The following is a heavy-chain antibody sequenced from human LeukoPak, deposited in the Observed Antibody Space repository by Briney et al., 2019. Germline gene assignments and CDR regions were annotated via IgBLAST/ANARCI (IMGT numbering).Heavy chain of an antibody. CDR1: GGTFSSYA. V-gene: IGHV1-69*13. CDR2: IIPIFGTA. Sequence: EASVKVSCKASGGTFSSYAISWVRQAPGQGLEWMGGIIPIFGTANYAQKFQGRVTITADESTSTAYMELSSLRSEDTAVYYCARDRNTIFGVVIYWFDPWGQGTLVTVSS. CDR3: ARDRNTIFGVVIYWFDP. J-gene: IGHJ5*02. D-gene: IGHD3-3*01.